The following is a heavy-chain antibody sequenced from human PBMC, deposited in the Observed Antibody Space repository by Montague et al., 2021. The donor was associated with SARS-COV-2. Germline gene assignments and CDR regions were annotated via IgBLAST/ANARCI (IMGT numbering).Heavy chain of an antibody. Sequence: TLSLTCTVSGGSISYGGYFWNWIRQHPGKGLEWIGYIDKSGTTXYXXXXKXRLTISVDTSKKQFSLKLSSVTTADAAVYYCARGADYDFWSGYLRYKWFDPWGLGTPVTVSS. CDR2: IDKSGTT. J-gene: IGHJ5*02. V-gene: IGHV4-31*03. CDR1: GGSISYGGYF. CDR3: ARGADYDFWSGYLRYKWFDP. D-gene: IGHD3-3*01.